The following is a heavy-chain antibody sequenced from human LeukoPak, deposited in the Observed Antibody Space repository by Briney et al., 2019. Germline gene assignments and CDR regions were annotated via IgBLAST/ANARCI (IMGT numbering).Heavy chain of an antibody. CDR1: GFTFSSYW. CDR3: ARTDDFFTMIVVVMGLPALDI. J-gene: IGHJ3*02. V-gene: IGHV3-7*01. CDR2: IKQDGSEK. D-gene: IGHD3-22*01. Sequence: QPGGSLRLSCAASGFTFSSYWMSWVRQAPGKGLEWVANIKQDGSEKYYVDSVKGRFTISRDNAKNSLYLQMNSLRAEDTAVYYCARTDDFFTMIVVVMGLPALDIWGQGTMVTVSS.